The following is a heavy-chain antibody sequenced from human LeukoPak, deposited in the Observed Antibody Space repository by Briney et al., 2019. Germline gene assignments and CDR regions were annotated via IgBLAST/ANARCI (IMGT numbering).Heavy chain of an antibody. V-gene: IGHV3-30*02. CDR1: GFTFSSYG. CDR3: AKDRVQLWPDYFDY. CDR2: IRYDGSNK. J-gene: IGHJ4*02. D-gene: IGHD5-18*01. Sequence: GGSLRLSCAASGFTFSSYGMHWVRQAPGKGLEWVAFIRYDGSNKYYADSVKGRFTISRDNSKNTLYLQVNSLRAEDTAVYYCAKDRVQLWPDYFDYWGQGTLVTVSS.